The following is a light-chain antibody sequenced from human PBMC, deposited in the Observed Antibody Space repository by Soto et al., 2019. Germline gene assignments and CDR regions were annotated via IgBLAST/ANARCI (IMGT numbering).Light chain of an antibody. CDR3: QSYDSSLSGYV. CDR2: TNS. CDR1: SSNIGANYD. V-gene: IGLV1-40*01. Sequence: QCVLTQPPSVSGAPGQRVTISCTGSSSNIGANYDVHWYQHLPGTAPKLLIYTNSNRPSGVPDRFSGSKSGTSASLAITGLQAEDEADYYCQSYDSSLSGYVVGTGTKVTVL. J-gene: IGLJ1*01.